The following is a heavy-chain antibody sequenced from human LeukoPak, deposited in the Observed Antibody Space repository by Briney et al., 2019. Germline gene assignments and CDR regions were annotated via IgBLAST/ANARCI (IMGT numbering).Heavy chain of an antibody. J-gene: IGHJ4*02. CDR1: GFTFSSYA. V-gene: IGHV3-30-3*01. CDR2: ISYDETNK. CDR3: ARETGSAVGSTDFDY. Sequence: GGSLRLSCAASGFTFSSYAMHWVRQAPGKGLEWVAVISYDETNKYYADSVKGRFTISRDNSKNTLYLQMNSLRAEDTAVYYCARETGSAVGSTDFDYWGQGTLVTVSS. D-gene: IGHD4-17*01.